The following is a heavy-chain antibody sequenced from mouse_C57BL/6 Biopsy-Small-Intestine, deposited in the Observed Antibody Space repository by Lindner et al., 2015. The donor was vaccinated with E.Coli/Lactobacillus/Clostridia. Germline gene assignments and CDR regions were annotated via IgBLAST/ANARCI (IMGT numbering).Heavy chain of an antibody. CDR3: ARVVSPEYRYGTKPYFYYYMDV. V-gene: IGHV1-55*01. J-gene: IGHJ1*03. Sequence: SVKVSCKSSGDTFSTYGITWVRQAPGQGLEWMGGIIPVFGTADYARRFQGRVTITVDESTSTVHMELSSLTSEDTAVYYCARVVSPEYRYGTKPYFYYYMDVWGKGTTVTVSS. D-gene: IGHD6-2*01. CDR2: IIPVFGTA. CDR1: GDTFSTYG.